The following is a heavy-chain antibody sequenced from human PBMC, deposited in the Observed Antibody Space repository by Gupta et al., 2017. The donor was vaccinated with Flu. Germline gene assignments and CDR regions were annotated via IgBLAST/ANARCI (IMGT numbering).Heavy chain of an antibody. CDR2: ISSSAVT. CDR3: ARGHWDN. V-gene: IGHV3-48*03. J-gene: IGHJ4*02. CDR1: GFDFNSYE. Sequence: CTASGFDFNSYEMSWVRQAPGRGLEWVAFISSSAVTYYTDPVRGRFTISRDNANNLLYLQMSSLRGEDTAAYYCARGHWDNWGQGTLVTVSS.